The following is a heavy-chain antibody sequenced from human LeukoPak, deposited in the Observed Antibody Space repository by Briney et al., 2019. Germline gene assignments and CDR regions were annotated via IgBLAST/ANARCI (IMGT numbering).Heavy chain of an antibody. Sequence: GGSLRLSCAASGFTFSSYSMNWVRQAPGKGLEWVSSISSSSSYIYYADSVKGRFTISRDNAKNSLYLQMNSLRAEDTAVYYCARDGYYDILTGYSLPNFDYWGQGTLVTVSS. CDR2: ISSSSSYI. CDR1: GFTFSSYS. D-gene: IGHD3-9*01. CDR3: ARDGYYDILTGYSLPNFDY. V-gene: IGHV3-21*01. J-gene: IGHJ4*02.